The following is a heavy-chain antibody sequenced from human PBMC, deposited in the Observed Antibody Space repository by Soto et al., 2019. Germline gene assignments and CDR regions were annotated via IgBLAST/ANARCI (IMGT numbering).Heavy chain of an antibody. CDR2: ISAYNGNT. CDR1: GYTFTSYG. V-gene: IGHV1-18*04. CDR3: ARVGQQQLDYYYYYGMDV. J-gene: IGHJ6*02. D-gene: IGHD6-13*01. Sequence: GASGKVSCKASGYTFTSYGISWVRQAPGQGLEWMGWISAYNGNTNYAQKLQGRVTMTTDTSTSTAYMELRSLRSDDTAVYYCARVGQQQLDYYYYYGMDVWGQGTTVTVSS.